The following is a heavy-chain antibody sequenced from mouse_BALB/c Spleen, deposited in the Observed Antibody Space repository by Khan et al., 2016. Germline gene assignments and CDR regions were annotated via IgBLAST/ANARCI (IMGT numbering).Heavy chain of an antibody. CDR3: TIRRNSGGYYVEMDY. CDR1: GYTFTDYE. J-gene: IGHJ4*01. Sequence: QGQLQQAGAELVRPGASVKLSCKALGYTFTDYEMHWVKQTPVHGLEWIGTIHPGSGGTAYNQKFKGKATLTAEQSSSTAYMGISNLTSEGSAVYYCTIRRNSGGYYVEMDYWGQGSSVTVSS. V-gene: IGHV1-15*01. D-gene: IGHD2-3*01. CDR2: IHPGSGGT.